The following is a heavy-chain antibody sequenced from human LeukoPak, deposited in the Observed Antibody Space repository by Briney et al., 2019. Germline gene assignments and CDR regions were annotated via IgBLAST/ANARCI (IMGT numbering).Heavy chain of an antibody. CDR3: ARHAAGRLGY. V-gene: IGHV4-34*01. CDR2: INDSEST. CDR1: GGSFSGYY. J-gene: IGHJ4*02. Sequence: SETLSLTCAVYGGSFSGYYWSWIRQPPGKGLEWIGEINDSESTNYNPSLKSRVTISVDTSKNQFSLKLSSVTAADTAIYYCARHAAGRLGYWGQGTLVTVSS. D-gene: IGHD1-26*01.